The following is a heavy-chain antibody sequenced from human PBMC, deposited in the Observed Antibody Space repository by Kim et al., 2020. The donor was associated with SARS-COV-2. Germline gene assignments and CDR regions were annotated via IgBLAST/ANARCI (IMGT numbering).Heavy chain of an antibody. J-gene: IGHJ6*02. D-gene: IGHD2-2*01. V-gene: IGHV1-46*01. Sequence: QGRVTMTRDTSTSTVYMELSSLRSEDTAVYYCARVHLVPAASYYYYGMDVWGQGTTVTVSS. CDR3: ARVHLVPAASYYYYGMDV.